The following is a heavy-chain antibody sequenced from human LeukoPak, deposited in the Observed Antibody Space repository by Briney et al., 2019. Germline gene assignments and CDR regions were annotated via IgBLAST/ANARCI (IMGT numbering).Heavy chain of an antibody. CDR1: GYTFTSYD. Sequence: ASVKVSSKASGYTFTSYDINWVRQATGQGLEWMGWMNPNSGNTGYAQKFQGRVTMTRNTSISTAYMELSSLRSEGTAVYYCARAKEVSGSGWYRHYYYGMDVWGQGTTVTVSS. CDR2: MNPNSGNT. J-gene: IGHJ6*02. D-gene: IGHD6-19*01. V-gene: IGHV1-8*01. CDR3: ARAKEVSGSGWYRHYYYGMDV.